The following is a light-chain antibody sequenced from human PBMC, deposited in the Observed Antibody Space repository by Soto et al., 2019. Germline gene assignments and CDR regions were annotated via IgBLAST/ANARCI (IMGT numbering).Light chain of an antibody. CDR1: QSVLYSSSNKNC. Sequence: DIVMTQSPDSLAVSLGERATINCKSSQSVLYSSSNKNCLAWYRQKPGQPPNLLIYWASTRESGVPDRFSGSGSGTDFTLTISSLQAEDVAVYYCQQCYSTPFTFGPGTKVDIK. CDR3: QQCYSTPFT. CDR2: WAS. V-gene: IGKV4-1*01. J-gene: IGKJ3*01.